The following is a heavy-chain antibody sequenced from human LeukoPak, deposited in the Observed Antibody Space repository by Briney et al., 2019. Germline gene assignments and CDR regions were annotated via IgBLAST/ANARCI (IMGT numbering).Heavy chain of an antibody. CDR2: IYWDDEK. Sequence: GSGPTLLNPTQTLTLTCTFSGFSLSTSGVGVGWIRQPPGKALQWLALIYWDDEKYYSPSLKSRLSISRDTSRNQVVLTMTNMDPLDTGTYFCAHSYYFGSRSYYNVWFAPWGLGTLVSVSS. V-gene: IGHV2-5*02. D-gene: IGHD3-10*01. CDR1: GFSLSTSGVG. CDR3: AHSYYFGSRSYYNVWFAP. J-gene: IGHJ5*02.